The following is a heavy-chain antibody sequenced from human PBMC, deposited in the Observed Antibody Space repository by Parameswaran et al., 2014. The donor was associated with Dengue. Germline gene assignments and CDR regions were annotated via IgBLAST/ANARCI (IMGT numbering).Heavy chain of an antibody. CDR3: ARGQQVVDNWFDS. J-gene: IGHJ5*01. V-gene: IGHV4-34*01. D-gene: IGHD2-15*01. Sequence: RWIRQPPGKGLEWIGEINDSGTTKFNPSLESRVIMSVDTSQNQFSLSLTSVTAADTAVYFCARGQQVVDNWFDSWGQGTLVTVSS. CDR2: INDSGTT.